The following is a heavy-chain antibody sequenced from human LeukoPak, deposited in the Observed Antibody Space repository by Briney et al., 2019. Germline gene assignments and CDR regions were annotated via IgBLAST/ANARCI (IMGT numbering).Heavy chain of an antibody. CDR2: FKSIDYGVPI. Sequence: GVSQTLLCARSVFPLCHCHVNCVPHSPGRGLEGVGCFKSIDYGVPIVYAAPVKHRFTISSDGSKYTMYLQMNGLETEDTAVYCCTTGCYYFDYWGQGTLVTVSS. CDR1: VFPLCHCH. J-gene: IGHJ4*02. V-gene: IGHV3-15*07. CDR3: TTGCYYFDY. D-gene: IGHD4/OR15-4a*01.